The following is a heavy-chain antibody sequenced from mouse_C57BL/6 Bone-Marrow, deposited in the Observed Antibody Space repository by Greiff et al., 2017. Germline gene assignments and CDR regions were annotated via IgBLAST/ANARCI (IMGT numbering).Heavy chain of an antibody. CDR2: IDPEDGGT. V-gene: IGHV14-2*01. CDR1: GFNIKDYY. J-gene: IGHJ1*03. CDR3: ARLLRSDV. D-gene: IGHD1-1*01. Sequence: EVKLMESGAELVKPGASVELSCTASGFNIKDYYMHWVKQRTEQGLEWIGRIDPEDGGTKYAPKFQGKATLTADTSSNTAYLQLSSLTSEDTAVYYCARLLRSDVWGTGTTVTVSS.